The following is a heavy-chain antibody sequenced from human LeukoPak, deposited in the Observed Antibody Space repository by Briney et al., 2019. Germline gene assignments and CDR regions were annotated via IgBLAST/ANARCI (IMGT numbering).Heavy chain of an antibody. J-gene: IGHJ6*03. Sequence: GGSLRLSCAASGFTFSSYAMTWVRQAPGKGLEWVSAISGSGGNTFFADSVKGRFTISRDNSKKTLSLQMNSLRVEDTAVYYCAKNDGNLPYYYYYLDVWGKGTTVTVSS. CDR2: ISGSGGNT. CDR1: GFTFSSYA. D-gene: IGHD1-1*01. CDR3: AKNDGNLPYYYYYLDV. V-gene: IGHV3-23*01.